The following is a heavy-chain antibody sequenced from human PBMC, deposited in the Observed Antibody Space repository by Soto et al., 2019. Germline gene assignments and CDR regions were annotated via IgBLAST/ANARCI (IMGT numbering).Heavy chain of an antibody. CDR3: VRVGFLVVAQDYYGMDV. D-gene: IGHD3-22*01. CDR1: GFTFSSYW. CDR2: INSDGSST. V-gene: IGHV3-74*01. Sequence: GGSLRLSCAASGFTFSSYWMHWVRQAPGKGLVWVSRINSDGSSTSYADSVKGRFTISRDNAKNTLYLQMNSLRAEDTAVYYCVRVGFLVVAQDYYGMDVWGQGTTVTVS. J-gene: IGHJ6*02.